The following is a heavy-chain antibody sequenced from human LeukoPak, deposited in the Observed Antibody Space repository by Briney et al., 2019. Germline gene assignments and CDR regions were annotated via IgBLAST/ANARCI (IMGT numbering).Heavy chain of an antibody. J-gene: IGHJ6*03. D-gene: IGHD1-26*01. V-gene: IGHV1-18*04. CDR2: ISAYNGNT. CDR1: GYTFTGYY. CDR3: ARVVGATHYYYYMDV. Sequence: ASVKVSCKASGYTFTGYYMHWVRQAPGQGLEWMGWISAYNGNTNYAQKLQGRVTMTTDTSTSTAYMELRSLRSDDTAVYYCARVVGATHYYYYMDVWGKGTTVTVSS.